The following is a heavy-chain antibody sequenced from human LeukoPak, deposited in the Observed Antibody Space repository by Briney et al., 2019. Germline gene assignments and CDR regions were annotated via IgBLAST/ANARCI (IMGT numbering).Heavy chain of an antibody. V-gene: IGHV3-23*01. Sequence: PGGSLRLSCIASGFTFKNYAMNWVRQAPGMGLEWVSTISGVGDDIYHADSVKGRFTISRDTSKNTLYLQMNSLRVEYAAIYYCALRSAQNSGPLNRWGQGTLVTVSS. D-gene: IGHD2-15*01. CDR1: GFTFKNYA. CDR3: ALRSAQNSGPLNR. CDR2: ISGVGDDI. J-gene: IGHJ4*02.